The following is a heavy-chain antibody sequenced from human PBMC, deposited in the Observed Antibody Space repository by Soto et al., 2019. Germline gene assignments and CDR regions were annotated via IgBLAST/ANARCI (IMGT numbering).Heavy chain of an antibody. V-gene: IGHV5-51*01. CDR3: ARGYSFDY. Sequence: ASLKXSFNVSLYSFTIDGIVWVRQMPGKGLEWMGIIYPGDSDTRYSPSFQGQVTISADNSISTAYLQWSSLKDSDTAMYYCARGYSFDYWGQGTLVTVSS. CDR2: IYPGDSDT. J-gene: IGHJ4*02. D-gene: IGHD2-15*01. CDR1: LYSFTIDG.